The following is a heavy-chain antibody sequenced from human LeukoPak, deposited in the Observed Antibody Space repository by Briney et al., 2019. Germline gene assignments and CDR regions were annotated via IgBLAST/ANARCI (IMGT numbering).Heavy chain of an antibody. V-gene: IGHV3-74*01. CDR2: INSDGSWT. Sequence: GGSLRLSCAASGNYWMHWVRQAPGKGLVWVSHINSDGSWTSYADSVKGRFTISKDNAKNMVYLQMNSLRAEDTAVYYCVSFYETYWGRGTLVTVSS. CDR1: GNYW. J-gene: IGHJ4*02. D-gene: IGHD2/OR15-2a*01. CDR3: VSFYETY.